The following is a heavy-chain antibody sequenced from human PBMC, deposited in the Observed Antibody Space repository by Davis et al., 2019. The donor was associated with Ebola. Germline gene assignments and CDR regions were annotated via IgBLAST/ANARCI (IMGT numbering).Heavy chain of an antibody. D-gene: IGHD2-2*01. CDR3: ARAGGRYCSSTSCYPRKSVAWFDP. CDR2: INHSGST. CDR1: GGSISSYY. J-gene: IGHJ5*02. Sequence: MPSETLSLTCTVSGGSISSYYWSWIRQPPGKGLEWIGEINHSGSTNYNPSLKSRVTLSVDTSKNQFSLKLSSVTAADTAVYYCARAGGRYCSSTSCYPRKSVAWFDPWGQGTLVTVSS. V-gene: IGHV4-34*01.